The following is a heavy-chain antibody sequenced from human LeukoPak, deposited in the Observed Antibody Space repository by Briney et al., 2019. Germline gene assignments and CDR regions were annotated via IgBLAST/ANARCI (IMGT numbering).Heavy chain of an antibody. J-gene: IGHJ4*02. CDR3: ARDRDWSFDY. CDR2: IRGSSSAK. CDR1: GFAFSEYP. D-gene: IGHD3-9*01. Sequence: GGALRLSCAASGFAFSEYPMNWVRQAPGKGLEWVSNIRGSSSAKNYADSVKGRFTISRDNAKNSLYLEMSSLRAEDTAVYYCARDRDWSFDYWGQGTLLTVSS. V-gene: IGHV3-48*04.